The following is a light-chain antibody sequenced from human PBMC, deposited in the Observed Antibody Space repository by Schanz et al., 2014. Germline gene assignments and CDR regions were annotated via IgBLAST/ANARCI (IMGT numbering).Light chain of an antibody. J-gene: IGKJ5*01. CDR2: WAS. CDR1: QSVLYSSNNKNY. Sequence: DIVMTQSPDSLAVSLGERVTIHCKSSQSVLYSSNNKNYLAWFQQKPGQPPNLLIYWASTRQSGVPDRFGGSGSGTDFTLTISSLQSEDFAVDFCQQYNNWALITFGQGTRLEIK. CDR3: QQYNNWALIT. V-gene: IGKV4-1*01.